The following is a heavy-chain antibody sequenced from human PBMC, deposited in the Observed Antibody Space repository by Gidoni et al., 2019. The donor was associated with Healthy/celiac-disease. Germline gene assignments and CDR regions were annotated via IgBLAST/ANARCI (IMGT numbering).Heavy chain of an antibody. CDR3: AKLLSTVTLDDY. D-gene: IGHD4-17*01. CDR2: ISGSGGST. J-gene: IGHJ4*02. CDR1: GFTFSSDA. V-gene: IGHV3-23*01. Sequence: EVQRLESGGGLVQPGGSLGLSCAASGFTFSSDAMSWVRQAPGKGLGCVSSISGSGGSTYYADSVKGRFNISRDTSKNTLYLQMNSLRAEDTAVYYCAKLLSTVTLDDYWGQGTLVTVSS.